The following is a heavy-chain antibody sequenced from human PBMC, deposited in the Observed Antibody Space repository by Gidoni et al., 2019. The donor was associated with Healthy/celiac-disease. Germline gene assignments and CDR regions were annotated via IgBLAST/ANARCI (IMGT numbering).Heavy chain of an antibody. CDR2: ISYDGSNK. Sequence: QVQLVESGGGVVQPGRSLRLSCAASGFTFSSYGMHWVRQAPGKGLEWVAVISYDGSNKYYADSVKGRFTISRDNSKNTLYLQMNSLRAEDTAVYYCAKDLNQPYTPVHYYYYGMDVWGQGTTVTVSS. CDR3: AKDLNQPYTPVHYYYYGMDV. V-gene: IGHV3-30*18. J-gene: IGHJ6*02. D-gene: IGHD1-1*01. CDR1: GFTFSSYG.